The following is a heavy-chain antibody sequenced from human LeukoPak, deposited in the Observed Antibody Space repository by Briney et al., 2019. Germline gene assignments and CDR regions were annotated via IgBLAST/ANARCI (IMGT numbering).Heavy chain of an antibody. CDR2: ISDSGGST. Sequence: GGSLRLSCAASGFTSSQHFMTWIRQAPGKGLEWVSVISDSGGSTYYADSVKGRFTISRDNSKNTLDLQMNSLRAEDTAVYYCAKRGSSGWFYFDYWGQGTLVTVSS. CDR1: GFTSSQHF. D-gene: IGHD6-19*01. J-gene: IGHJ4*02. CDR3: AKRGSSGWFYFDY. V-gene: IGHV3-23*01.